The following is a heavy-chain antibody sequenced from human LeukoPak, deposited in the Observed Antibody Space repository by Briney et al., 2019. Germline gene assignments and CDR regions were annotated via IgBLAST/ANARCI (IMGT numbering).Heavy chain of an antibody. V-gene: IGHV2-5*02. CDR2: AYWDDDN. CDR3: AHRRDYNGDWDGGLFDF. J-gene: IGHJ4*02. CDR1: GFSLTSRPEG. Sequence: SGPTLVKSTETLTLTCSFSGFSLTSRPEGVGWVRQPPGEALEWLAFAYWDDDNRYNPSLRSRLTATKDTSKSQVFLTMTNLDPVDTGTYYCAHRRDYNGDWDGGLFDFWGQGILVTVSS. D-gene: IGHD2-21*02.